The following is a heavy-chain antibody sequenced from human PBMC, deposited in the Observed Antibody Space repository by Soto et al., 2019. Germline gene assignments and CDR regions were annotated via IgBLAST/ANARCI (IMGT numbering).Heavy chain of an antibody. CDR1: GDSITSGPYY. CDR3: ARSGGSNSWYGVFDF. V-gene: IGHV4-31*03. Sequence: QVQLQESGPGLVKPSQTLSVTCTVSGDSITSGPYYWSWVRQLPGRGLEWIGYIYFRGNSYYNPSLKSRITISLDRSKNQFSLELNSVTAADTAVYYCARSGGSNSWYGVFDFWGHGTLVNVSS. CDR2: IYFRGNS. J-gene: IGHJ4*01. D-gene: IGHD2-15*01.